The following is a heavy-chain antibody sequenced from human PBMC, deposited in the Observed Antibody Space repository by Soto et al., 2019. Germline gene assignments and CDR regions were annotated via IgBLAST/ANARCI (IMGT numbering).Heavy chain of an antibody. Sequence: PGGSLRLSCAASRLTFSTFDMHWVRQAPGKGLEWVALIWSDGSRAFYADFVQGRFFISRDNSRNTLYLQMNSLRDEDTAVYYCAGAPRGGNYDIDVWGQGPTVTVYS. CDR3: AGAPRGGNYDIDV. J-gene: IGHJ6*02. D-gene: IGHD3-16*01. CDR1: RLTFSTFD. V-gene: IGHV3-33*01. CDR2: IWSDGSRA.